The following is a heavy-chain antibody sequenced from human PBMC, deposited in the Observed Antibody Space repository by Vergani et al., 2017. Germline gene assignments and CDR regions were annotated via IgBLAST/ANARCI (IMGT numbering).Heavy chain of an antibody. D-gene: IGHD1-1*01. V-gene: IGHV4-59*08. CDR1: GGSISGYY. CDR3: ARRTEGARGPHTHFDY. Sequence: QLQLQESGPGLVKPSETLSLTCTVSGGSISGYYWSWIRQPPGKGLERIAYIYYSGSTNYNPSLKSRVSMSVDTSKNQFSPKLSSVTAADTAVYYCARRTEGARGPHTHFDYWGQGTLVTVSS. CDR2: IYYSGST. J-gene: IGHJ4*02.